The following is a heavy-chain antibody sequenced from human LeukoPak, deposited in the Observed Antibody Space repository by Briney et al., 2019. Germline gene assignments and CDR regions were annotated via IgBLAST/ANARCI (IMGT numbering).Heavy chain of an antibody. Sequence: PSETLSLTCAVYRGSFGDYYWGWIRQPPGKGLEWIGEINHSGSTNYNPSLKSRVTISVDTSKNQFSLKLSSVTAADTAVYYCARGPLIGYCSSTSCKRSWFDPWGQGTLVTVSS. CDR1: RGSFGDYY. D-gene: IGHD2-2*01. CDR3: ARGPLIGYCSSTSCKRSWFDP. J-gene: IGHJ5*02. CDR2: INHSGST. V-gene: IGHV4-34*01.